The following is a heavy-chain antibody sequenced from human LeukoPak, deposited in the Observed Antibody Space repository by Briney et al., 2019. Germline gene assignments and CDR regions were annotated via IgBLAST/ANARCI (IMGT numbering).Heavy chain of an antibody. CDR1: GFTFSSYS. CDR3: TTDLLGY. V-gene: IGHV3-21*01. Sequence: PGGPLRLSCAASGFTFSSYSMNWVRQAPGKRLEWVSSISSSSSYIYYADSVKGRFTISRDNAKNSLYLQMNSLRAEDTAVYYCTTDLLGYWGQGTLVTVSS. J-gene: IGHJ4*02. CDR2: ISSSSSYI. D-gene: IGHD7-27*01.